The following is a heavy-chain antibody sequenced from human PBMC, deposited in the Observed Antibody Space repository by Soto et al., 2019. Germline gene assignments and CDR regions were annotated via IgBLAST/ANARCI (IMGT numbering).Heavy chain of an antibody. J-gene: IGHJ5*02. Sequence: QLQLQESGPGLVKPSETLSLTCTASGGSISSRGYYWGWIRQPPGKGLEWIGTIYYSGSTDYNPSLKSRVTISVDTSKNPFSLKLSSVTAADTAVYYCATSNWFDPWGQGTLVTVSS. V-gene: IGHV4-39*01. CDR2: IYYSGST. CDR1: GGSISSRGYY. CDR3: ATSNWFDP.